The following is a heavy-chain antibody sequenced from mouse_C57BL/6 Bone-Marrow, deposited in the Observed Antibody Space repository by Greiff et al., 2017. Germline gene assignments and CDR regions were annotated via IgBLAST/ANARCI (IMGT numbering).Heavy chain of an antibody. V-gene: IGHV1-82*01. CDR2: IYPGDGAT. CDR1: GYAFSSSW. CDR3: AEIYYDYDGPYWYFDV. J-gene: IGHJ1*03. Sequence: QVQLQQSGPELVKPGASVKISCKASGYAFSSSWMNWVKQRPGKGLEWIGRIYPGDGATHYNGKFKGQATLTADKSSSTAYMQLSSLTSEDSAVYFCAEIYYDYDGPYWYFDVWGTGTTVTVSS. D-gene: IGHD2-4*01.